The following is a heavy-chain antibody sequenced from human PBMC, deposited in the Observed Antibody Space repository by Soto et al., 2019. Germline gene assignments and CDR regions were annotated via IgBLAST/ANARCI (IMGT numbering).Heavy chain of an antibody. Sequence: QVQLQESGPGLVRASETLSLTCTVSGGSISGYYWTWIRQPAGKGLEWIGRIYSSGTTKYNPSLKVRVTRSLDTSKKQSSLRLSSVTATDTAVYYCARGQRFSDWFDPWGPGTVVTVSS. CDR2: IYSSGTT. CDR3: ARGQRFSDWFDP. J-gene: IGHJ5*02. V-gene: IGHV4-4*07. CDR1: GGSISGYY. D-gene: IGHD3-3*01.